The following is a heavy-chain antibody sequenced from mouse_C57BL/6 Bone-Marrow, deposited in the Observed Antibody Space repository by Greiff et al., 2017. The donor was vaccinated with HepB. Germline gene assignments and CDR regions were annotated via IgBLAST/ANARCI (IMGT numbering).Heavy chain of an antibody. CDR1: GYTFTSYG. Sequence: QVQLQQSGAELARPGASVKLSCKASGYTFTSYGICWVKQRTGQGLEWIGEIYPRSGNTYYNEKFKGKATLTTDKSSSTAYMELLSLTSEDTAGYCCAIRGYNAEAYWGRGHSVTVSS. J-gene: IGHJ4*01. D-gene: IGHD2-2*01. CDR2: IYPRSGNT. CDR3: AIRGYNAEAY. V-gene: IGHV1-81*01.